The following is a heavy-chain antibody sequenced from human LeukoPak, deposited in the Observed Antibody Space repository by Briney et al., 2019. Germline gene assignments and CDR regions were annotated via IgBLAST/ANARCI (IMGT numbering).Heavy chain of an antibody. CDR3: AREEKELVYYFDY. J-gene: IGHJ4*02. Sequence: SETLSLTGTVSGGSISSSSYYWGWIRQPPGKGLEWIGSIYYSGSTYYNPSLKSRVTISVDTSKNQFSLKLSSVTAADTAVYYCAREEKELVYYFDYWGQGTLVTVSS. CDR1: GGSISSSSYY. CDR2: IYYSGST. V-gene: IGHV4-39*02. D-gene: IGHD2-8*02.